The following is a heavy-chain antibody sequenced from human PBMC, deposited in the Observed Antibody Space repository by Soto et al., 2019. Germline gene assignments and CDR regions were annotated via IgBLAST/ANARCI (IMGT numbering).Heavy chain of an antibody. Sequence: EVPLVDSGGGLIQPGGSLRLSCAASGFTVSNNYMNWVRQAPGKGLEWVSVIYSGGSTYYADSVKGRFTISRDDSKNTLYLQMNSRRAEDTAVYYCASGGRKYYFDYWGQGALVTVSS. CDR2: IYSGGST. CDR3: ASGGRKYYFDY. V-gene: IGHV3-53*01. D-gene: IGHD6-25*01. J-gene: IGHJ4*02. CDR1: GFTVSNNY.